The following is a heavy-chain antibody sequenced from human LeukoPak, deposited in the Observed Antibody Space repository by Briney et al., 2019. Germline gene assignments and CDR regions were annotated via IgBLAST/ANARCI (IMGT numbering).Heavy chain of an antibody. CDR2: INSDGSST. J-gene: IGHJ4*02. Sequence: GGSLRLSCAASGFTFSSYWMHWVRQAPGKGLVWVSRINSDGSSTSYADSVKGRFTISRDNAKNTLYLQMNSLRAEDTAVYYCAKDVRYGDYGRFDYWGQGTLVTVSS. D-gene: IGHD4-17*01. V-gene: IGHV3-74*01. CDR3: AKDVRYGDYGRFDY. CDR1: GFTFSSYW.